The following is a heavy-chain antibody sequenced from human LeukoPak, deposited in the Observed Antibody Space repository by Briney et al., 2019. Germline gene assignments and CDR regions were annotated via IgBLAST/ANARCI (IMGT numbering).Heavy chain of an antibody. Sequence: GGSLRLSCAASGFTFSSYSMNWVRQAPGKGLEWVSSISSSSSYIYYADSVKGRFTISRDNAKNSLYLQMNSLRAEDTAVYYCARPICPDYYDSSGYETGGRPRCYYYYGMDVWGQGTTVTVSS. D-gene: IGHD3-22*01. V-gene: IGHV3-21*01. CDR3: ARPICPDYYDSSGYETGGRPRCYYYYGMDV. CDR1: GFTFSSYS. CDR2: ISSSSSYI. J-gene: IGHJ6*02.